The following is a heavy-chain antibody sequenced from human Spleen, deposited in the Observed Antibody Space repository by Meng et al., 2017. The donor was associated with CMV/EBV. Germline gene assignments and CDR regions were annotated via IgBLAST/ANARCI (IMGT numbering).Heavy chain of an antibody. Sequence: ASVKVSCKASGYTCTSYGIIWVRQVPGQGLEWMGWINVYTGNAHYTPKLHGRVSMTTDTSTTTAYMELRNLRSDETAVYYCERGEGSGDQWGQGTRVTVSS. CDR3: ERGEGSGDQ. CDR1: GYTCTSYG. CDR2: INVYTGNA. J-gene: IGHJ4*02. D-gene: IGHD6-19*01. V-gene: IGHV1-18*01.